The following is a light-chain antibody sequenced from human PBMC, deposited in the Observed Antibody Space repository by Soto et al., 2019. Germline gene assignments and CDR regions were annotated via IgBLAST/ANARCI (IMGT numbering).Light chain of an antibody. J-gene: IGKJ2*01. V-gene: IGKV1-39*01. CDR2: AAS. CDR3: QHYNGYPYT. CDR1: QSISSY. Sequence: DIQMTQSPSSLSASVGDRVTITCRASQSISSYLNWYQQKPGKAPKLLIYAASSLQSGVPSRFSGSGSGTEFTLTISSLQAEDFATYFCQHYNGYPYTFGPGTKLEI.